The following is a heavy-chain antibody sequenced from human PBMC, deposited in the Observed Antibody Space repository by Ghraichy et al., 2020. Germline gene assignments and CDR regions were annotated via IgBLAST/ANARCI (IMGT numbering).Heavy chain of an antibody. CDR2: ISAYDGNT. J-gene: IGHJ4*02. CDR1: GYTFTNYG. Sequence: ASVKVSCKASGYTFTNYGISWVRQAPGQGLEWMGWISAYDGNTKYAQKLQGRVTLTTDTSTNTVYVELRSLTSDDTAVYYCARDSARIVVVTAVTPIDFWGQGTLVTVSS. V-gene: IGHV1-18*01. D-gene: IGHD2-21*02. CDR3: ARDSARIVVVTAVTPIDF.